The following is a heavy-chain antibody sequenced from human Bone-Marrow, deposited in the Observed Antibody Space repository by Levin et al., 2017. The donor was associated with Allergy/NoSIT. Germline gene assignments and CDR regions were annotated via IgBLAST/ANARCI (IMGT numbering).Heavy chain of an antibody. CDR1: GFTFRSYT. Sequence: PGGSLRLSCAASGFTFRSYTMNWVRQAPGKGLEWVSCISDGGTNIYYADSLKGRFTISRDNAKNSLYLEMNNLRDEDTAISYCARDHLSGAGGFDPWGQGTLVTVSS. D-gene: IGHD3-10*01. J-gene: IGHJ5*02. CDR3: ARDHLSGAGGFDP. V-gene: IGHV3-21*01. CDR2: ISDGGTNI.